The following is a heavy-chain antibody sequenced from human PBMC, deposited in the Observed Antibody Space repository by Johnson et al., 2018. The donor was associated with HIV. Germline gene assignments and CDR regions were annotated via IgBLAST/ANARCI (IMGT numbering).Heavy chain of an antibody. CDR1: GFTFSSYG. Sequence: QVQLVESGGGVVRPGGSLRLSCAASGFTFSSYGMHWVRQAPGKGLEWVAFIRYDGSNKYYTDSVKGRFPISRDNSKNTLYLQMNSLRAEDTAVYYCAKDGGRLRTDAFDIWGQGTMVTVSS. CDR2: IRYDGSNK. CDR3: AKDGGRLRTDAFDI. V-gene: IGHV3-30*02. J-gene: IGHJ3*02. D-gene: IGHD2-15*01.